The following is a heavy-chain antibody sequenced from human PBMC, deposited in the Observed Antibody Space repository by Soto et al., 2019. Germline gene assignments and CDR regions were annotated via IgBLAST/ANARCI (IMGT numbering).Heavy chain of an antibody. V-gene: IGHV1-69*12. Sequence: QVQLVQSGAVVKKPGSSVKVYCKASGGTFSSYAISWVRQAPGQGLEWMGGIIPIFGTANYAQKFQGRVTITADDATSTAYMELSSLRSEDTAVYYCARGGGGTYYDFWPFGPGGQGTLVTVSS. CDR2: IIPIFGTA. CDR1: GGTFSSYA. CDR3: ARGGGGTYYDFWPFGP. D-gene: IGHD3-3*01. J-gene: IGHJ5*02.